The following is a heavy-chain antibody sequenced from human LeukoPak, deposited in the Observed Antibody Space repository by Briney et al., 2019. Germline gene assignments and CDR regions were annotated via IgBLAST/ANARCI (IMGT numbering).Heavy chain of an antibody. J-gene: IGHJ6*02. D-gene: IGHD2-15*01. CDR1: GGSISSYY. CDR3: GVVAASYYYYGMDV. Sequence: SETLSLTCTVSGGSISSYYWSWIRQPAGKGLEWIGRIYTSGSTNYNPSFKSRVTMSVDTSKNQFSLKLSSVTAADTAVYYCGVVAASYYYYGMDVWGQGTTVTVSS. V-gene: IGHV4-4*07. CDR2: IYTSGST.